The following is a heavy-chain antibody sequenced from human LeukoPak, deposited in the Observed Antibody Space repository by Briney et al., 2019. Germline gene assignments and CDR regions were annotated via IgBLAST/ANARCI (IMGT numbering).Heavy chain of an antibody. CDR3: AKGSSGYFFDL. CDR2: ISNDGGGT. Sequence: GGSLRLSCAASGFIFNNYGLVWVRQARGKGLEWVSAISNDGGGTTYADFVKGRFSVSRDNSKNTLFLQMNSLRAEDTALYYCAKGSSGYFFDLWGQGTLVTVSS. J-gene: IGHJ4*02. CDR1: GFIFNNYG. V-gene: IGHV3-23*01. D-gene: IGHD3-22*01.